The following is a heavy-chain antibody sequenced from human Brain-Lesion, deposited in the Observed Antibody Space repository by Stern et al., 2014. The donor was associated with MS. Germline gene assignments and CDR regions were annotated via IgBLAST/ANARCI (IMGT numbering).Heavy chain of an antibody. CDR1: GGSISSSSYY. V-gene: IGHV4-39*02. CDR3: AKLWLGEFPESPFDY. CDR2: IYYRGST. D-gene: IGHD3-10*01. Sequence: QVQLQESGPGLVKPSETLSLTCTVSGGSISSSSYYWGWIRQPPGKGLEWIGSIYYRGSTFYNPSLQSRVNISMDTSKHHFHLRLTSVTAADTAVYFCAKLWLGEFPESPFDYWGQGTLVTVSS. J-gene: IGHJ4*02.